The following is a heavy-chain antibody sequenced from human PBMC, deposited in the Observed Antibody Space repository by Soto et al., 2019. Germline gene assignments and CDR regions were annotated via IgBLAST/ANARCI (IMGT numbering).Heavy chain of an antibody. D-gene: IGHD6-13*01. CDR3: ARGGSSSWYRANFSYYMDV. V-gene: IGHV4-34*01. J-gene: IGHJ6*03. Sequence: PSETLSLTCAVYGGSFSGYYWSWIRQPPGKGLEWIGEINHSGSTNYNPSLKSRVTISVDTSKNQFSLKLSSVTAADTAVYYCARGGSSSWYRANFSYYMDVWGQGTTVTVSS. CDR2: INHSGST. CDR1: GGSFSGYY.